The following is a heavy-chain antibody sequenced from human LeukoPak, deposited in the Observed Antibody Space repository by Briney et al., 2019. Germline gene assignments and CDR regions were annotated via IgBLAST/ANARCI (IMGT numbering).Heavy chain of an antibody. CDR1: GFSFTTYW. J-gene: IGHJ4*02. V-gene: IGHV3-7*01. CDR3: ARARGGYDLDY. CDR2: INIDGNEK. D-gene: IGHD5-12*01. Sequence: PGGSLRLSCAASGFSFTTYWMSWVRQAPGKGLEWVAHINIDGNEKFYVDSVKGRFTISRDNVKNSLYLQMNSLRVEDTAVYYCARARGGYDLDYWGQGTLVTVSS.